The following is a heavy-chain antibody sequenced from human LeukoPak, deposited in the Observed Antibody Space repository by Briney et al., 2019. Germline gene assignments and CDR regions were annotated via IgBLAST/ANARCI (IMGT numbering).Heavy chain of an antibody. J-gene: IGHJ4*02. V-gene: IGHV3-23*01. Sequence: GGSLRLSCAASGFTFSSYAMGWVRQAPGKGLEWVSAICGSGGSTYYADSVKGRFTISRDNSKNTLYLQMNSLRAEDTAVYYCAKDQGGNIVLMVYAISSGFDYWGQGTLVTVSS. CDR3: AKDQGGNIVLMVYAISSGFDY. CDR1: GFTFSSYA. CDR2: ICGSGGST. D-gene: IGHD2-8*01.